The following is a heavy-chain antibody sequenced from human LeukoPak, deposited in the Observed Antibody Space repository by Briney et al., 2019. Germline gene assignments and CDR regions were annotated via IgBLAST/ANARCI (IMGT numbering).Heavy chain of an antibody. V-gene: IGHV3-23*01. D-gene: IGHD6-19*01. CDR1: GFTFSSYA. CDR3: AKPAVSGWYGFDY. Sequence: GGSLRLSCAAPGFTFSSYAMSWVRQAPGKGLGWVSTISGSGGTTYYAEFVKGRFTISRDNSKNTLYLQMNCLRAEDTAVYYCAKPAVSGWYGFDYWGQGTLVTVSS. J-gene: IGHJ4*02. CDR2: ISGSGGTT.